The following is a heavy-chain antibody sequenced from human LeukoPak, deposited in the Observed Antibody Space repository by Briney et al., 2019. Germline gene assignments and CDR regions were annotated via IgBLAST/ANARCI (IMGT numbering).Heavy chain of an antibody. D-gene: IGHD5-24*01. CDR2: IIPIFGTA. V-gene: IGHV1-69*13. J-gene: IGHJ4*02. Sequence: SVKVSCKASGGTFSSYAISWVRQAPGQGLEWMGGIIPIFGTANYAQKFQGRVTITADESTSTAYMELSSLRSEDTAVYYRASGDGYNMWIPWGWGQGTLVTVSS. CDR1: GGTFSSYA. CDR3: ASGDGYNMWIPWG.